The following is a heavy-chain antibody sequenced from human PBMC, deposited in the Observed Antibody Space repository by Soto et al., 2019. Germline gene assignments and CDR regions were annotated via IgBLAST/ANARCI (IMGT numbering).Heavy chain of an antibody. Sequence: QVQLVQSGAEVKKPGSSVKVSCKASGGTLSNYAFTWVRQAPGQGLEWMGGIIPIFNTANYAQKFQGRVTITADESTSTAYMEVNSLRSEDTAVDYCALVRPTYYVGNYNNGMDVWGHGTTMTVSS. V-gene: IGHV1-69*01. D-gene: IGHD1-26*01. CDR1: GGTLSNYA. CDR2: IIPIFNTA. CDR3: ALVRPTYYVGNYNNGMDV. J-gene: IGHJ6*02.